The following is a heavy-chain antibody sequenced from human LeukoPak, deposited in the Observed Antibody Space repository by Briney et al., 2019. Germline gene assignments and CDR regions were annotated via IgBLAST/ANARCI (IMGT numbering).Heavy chain of an antibody. J-gene: IGHJ4*02. D-gene: IGHD3-10*01. CDR2: SYHSGST. V-gene: IGHV4-38-2*02. Sequence: SETLSLTCTVSGYSISSGYYWGWIRQPPGKGMEWIGSSYHSGSTYYNPSLKSRVTISVDTSKNQFSLKLSSVTAADTAVYYCARLNYYGSGSPYYFDDWGQGTLVTVSS. CDR1: GYSISSGYY. CDR3: ARLNYYGSGSPYYFDD.